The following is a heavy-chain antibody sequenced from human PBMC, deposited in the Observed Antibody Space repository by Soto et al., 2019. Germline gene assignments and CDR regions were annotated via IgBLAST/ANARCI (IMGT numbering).Heavy chain of an antibody. D-gene: IGHD2-15*01. J-gene: IGHJ3*02. CDR1: GFTFSSYA. CDR3: ARVLDIVVVEWVDAFDI. CDR2: ISYDGSNK. Sequence: QVQLVESGGGVVQPGRSLRLSCAASGFTFSSYAMHWVRQAPGKGLEWVAVISYDGSNKYYADSVKGRFTISSDNSKNTLYLQMNSLRAEDTAVYYCARVLDIVVVEWVDAFDIWGQGTMVTVSS. V-gene: IGHV3-30-3*01.